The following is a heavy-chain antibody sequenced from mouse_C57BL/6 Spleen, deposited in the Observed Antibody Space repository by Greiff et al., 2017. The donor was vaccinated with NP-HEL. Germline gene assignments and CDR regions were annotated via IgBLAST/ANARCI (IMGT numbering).Heavy chain of an antibody. D-gene: IGHD1-1*01. V-gene: IGHV5-17*01. CDR2: ISSGSSTI. CDR1: GFTFSDYG. Sequence: SGGGLVKPGGSLKLSCAASGFTFSDYGMHWVRQAPEKGLEWVAYISSGSSTIYYADTVKGRFTISRDNAKNTLFLQMTSLRSEDTAMYYCASSYGYAMDYWGQGTSVTDSS. J-gene: IGHJ4*01. CDR3: ASSYGYAMDY.